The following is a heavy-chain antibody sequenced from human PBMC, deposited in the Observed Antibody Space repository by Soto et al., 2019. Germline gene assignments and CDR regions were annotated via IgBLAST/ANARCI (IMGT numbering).Heavy chain of an antibody. V-gene: IGHV3-33*01. J-gene: IGHJ5*02. CDR2: IWYDGSNK. CDR1: GFTFSSYG. CDR3: AREDGSGSYPDWFDP. D-gene: IGHD3-10*01. Sequence: QVQLVESGGGVVQPGRSLRLSCAASGFTFSSYGMHWVRQAPGKGLVWVAVIWYDGSNKYYADSVKGRFTISRDNSKNTLYLQMNSLRAEDTAVYYCAREDGSGSYPDWFDPWGQGTLVTVSS.